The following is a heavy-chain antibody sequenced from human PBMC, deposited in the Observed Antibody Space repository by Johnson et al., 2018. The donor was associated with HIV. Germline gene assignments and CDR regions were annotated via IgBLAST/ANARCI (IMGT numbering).Heavy chain of an antibody. CDR1: GFTFSNYW. Sequence: QVHLVESGGGLVQPGGSLRLSCVVSGFTFSNYWMEWVRQAPGKGLEWVAVISYDGTNKYCADSVKGRFTISRDKSKNTLYLQMNSLRAEDTALYYCARVNSGSYHDAFDIWGQGTMVTVSS. CDR2: ISYDGTNK. D-gene: IGHD1-26*01. V-gene: IGHV3-30-3*01. CDR3: ARVNSGSYHDAFDI. J-gene: IGHJ3*02.